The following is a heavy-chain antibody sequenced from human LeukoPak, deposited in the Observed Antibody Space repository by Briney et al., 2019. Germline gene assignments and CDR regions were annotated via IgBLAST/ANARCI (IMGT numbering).Heavy chain of an antibody. Sequence: GESLKISCKGSGYSFTSYWIGWVRQMPGKGLEWMGVIYPGDSDTKYSPSFQGQVTISADKSISTAYLQWSSLKASDTTMYYCARPFYSSGSYYFDYWGQGTLVTVSS. D-gene: IGHD3-10*01. V-gene: IGHV5-51*01. CDR2: IYPGDSDT. CDR1: GYSFTSYW. J-gene: IGHJ4*02. CDR3: ARPFYSSGSYYFDY.